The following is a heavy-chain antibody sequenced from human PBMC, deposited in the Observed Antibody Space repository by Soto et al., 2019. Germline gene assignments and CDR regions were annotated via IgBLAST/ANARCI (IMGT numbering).Heavy chain of an antibody. CDR2: ISSSSSYI. CDR1: GFTFSSYS. V-gene: IGHV3-21*01. CDR3: ARDANQYFDRLFSSSPYSWFDP. Sequence: EVQLVESGGGLVKPGGSLRLSCAASGFTFSSYSMNWVRQAPGKGLEWVSSISSSSSYIYYADSVKGRFTISRDNAKTALYLHMNSLRAEDAAEYYCARDANQYFDRLFSSSPYSWFDPSRQGTLVTVSS. D-gene: IGHD3-9*01. J-gene: IGHJ5*02.